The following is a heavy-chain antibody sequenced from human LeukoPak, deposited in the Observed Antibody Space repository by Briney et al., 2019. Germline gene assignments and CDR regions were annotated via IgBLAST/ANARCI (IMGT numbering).Heavy chain of an antibody. Sequence: GGSLRLSCTASGFTFSHYGMHWVRQAPGKGLEWVAVIQNDASTRNYVDSVKGRFTISRDNSGNTVFLQMDSLRVEDAAVYYCARELSQIVWGGLDFGGQGTLVSVSS. CDR3: ARELSQIVWGGLDF. V-gene: IGHV3-33*05. CDR1: GFTFSHYG. J-gene: IGHJ4*02. D-gene: IGHD2-21*01. CDR2: IQNDASTR.